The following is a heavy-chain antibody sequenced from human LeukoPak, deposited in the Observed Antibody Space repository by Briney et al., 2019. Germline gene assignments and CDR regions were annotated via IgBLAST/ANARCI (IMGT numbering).Heavy chain of an antibody. D-gene: IGHD3-10*01. Sequence: SETLSLTCAVHGGSFSGYYWTWIRQPPGKGLEWIGEINHSGTTNYNPSLKSRVTILVDTSKNQFSLKLSSVTAADTAVYYCASSGARLFDYWGQGTLVTVSS. CDR3: ASSGARLFDY. V-gene: IGHV4-34*01. CDR2: INHSGTT. CDR1: GGSFSGYY. J-gene: IGHJ4*02.